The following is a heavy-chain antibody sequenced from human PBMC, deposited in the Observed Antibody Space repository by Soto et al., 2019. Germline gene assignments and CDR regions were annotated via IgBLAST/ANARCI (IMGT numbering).Heavy chain of an antibody. CDR3: ASKNSYGYGEFDY. CDR1: GFTFSSYA. CDR2: ISGSGGST. Sequence: GGSLRLSCAASGFTFSSYAMSWVRQAPGKGLEWVSAISGSGGSTYYADSVKGRFTISRDNSKNTLYLQMNSLRAEDTAVYYCASKNSYGYGEFDYWGQGTLVTVSS. D-gene: IGHD5-18*01. V-gene: IGHV3-23*01. J-gene: IGHJ4*02.